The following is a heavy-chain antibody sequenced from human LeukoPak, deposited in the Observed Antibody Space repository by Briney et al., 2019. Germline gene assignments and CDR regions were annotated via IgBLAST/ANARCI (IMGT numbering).Heavy chain of an antibody. Sequence: ASVKVSCKASGYTFTNYYMHWVRQAPGQGLEWMGVIYPSAGNTGYAQRFQGRVTMTRDTSTSTVYMELSGLTSEDTAVYYCSRSTSIAIFREWWGQGTLVIVSS. CDR3: SRSTSIAIFREW. CDR1: GYTFTNYY. V-gene: IGHV1-46*01. D-gene: IGHD3-3*01. J-gene: IGHJ1*01. CDR2: IYPSAGNT.